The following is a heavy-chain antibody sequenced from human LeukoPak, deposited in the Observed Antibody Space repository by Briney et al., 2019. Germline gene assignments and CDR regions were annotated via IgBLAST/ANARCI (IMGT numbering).Heavy chain of an antibody. J-gene: IGHJ6*03. Sequence: SETLSLTCTVSGGSISSSSYYWGWLRQPPGKGLEWIGSIYYSGSTYYNPSLKSRVTISVDTSKNQFSLKLSSVTAADTAVYYCARQSWSGYSYYYYYMDVWGKGTTVTASS. V-gene: IGHV4-39*01. CDR3: ARQSWSGYSYYYYYMDV. CDR2: IYYSGST. CDR1: GGSISSSSYY. D-gene: IGHD1-14*01.